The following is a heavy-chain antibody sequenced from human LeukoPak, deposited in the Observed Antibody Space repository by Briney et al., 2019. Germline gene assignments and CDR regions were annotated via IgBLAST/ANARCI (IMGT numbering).Heavy chain of an antibody. V-gene: IGHV1-2*02. CDR3: ARVPDTAMVKFDY. CDR1: EYTFTGYY. Sequence: ASVKVSCKASEYTFTGYYMHWVRQAPGQGLEWMGWINPNSGGTNYAQKFQGRVTMTRDTSISTAYMELSRLRSDDTAVYYCARVPDTAMVKFDYWGQGTLVTVSS. CDR2: INPNSGGT. D-gene: IGHD5-18*01. J-gene: IGHJ4*02.